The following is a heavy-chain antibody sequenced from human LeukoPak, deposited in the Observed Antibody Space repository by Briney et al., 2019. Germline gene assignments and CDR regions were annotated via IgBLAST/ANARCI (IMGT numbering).Heavy chain of an antibody. V-gene: IGHV3-30*02. J-gene: IGHJ4*02. CDR3: AKARGMTTVTTFDY. D-gene: IGHD4-17*01. CDR2: IRYDGSNK. CDR1: GFIFSNYG. Sequence: PGGSLRLSCAASGFIFSNYGMHWVRQAPGKGLEWVAFIRYDGSNKDYADSVKGRFTISRDSAKNSLYLQMNSLRAEDTALYYCAKARGMTTVTTFDYWGQGTLVTVSS.